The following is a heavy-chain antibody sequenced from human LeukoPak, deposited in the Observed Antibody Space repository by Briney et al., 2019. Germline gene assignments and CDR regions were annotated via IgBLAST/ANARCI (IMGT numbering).Heavy chain of an antibody. CDR3: ARDMDTAMVDAPYYYYMDV. V-gene: IGHV3-21*01. J-gene: IGHJ6*03. Sequence: PGGSLRLSCAASGFTFSSYSMNWVRQAPGKGLEWVSSISSSSSYIYYADSVKGRFTISRDNAKNSLYLQMNSLRAEDTAVYYCARDMDTAMVDAPYYYYMDVWGKGTTVTVSS. D-gene: IGHD5-18*01. CDR2: ISSSSSYI. CDR1: GFTFSSYS.